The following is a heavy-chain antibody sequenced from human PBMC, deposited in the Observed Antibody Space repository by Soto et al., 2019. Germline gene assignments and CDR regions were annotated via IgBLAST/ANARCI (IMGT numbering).Heavy chain of an antibody. CDR3: AREPLAHSYFDL. CDR2: MYNSERT. V-gene: IGHV4-4*07. Sequence: PSETLSLTCTVSGGSISGYYWSWIRQPAGKGLEWIGRMYNSERTNYNPSLKSRVTMSMDTPKNQFSLKLTSVTAADTAVYFCAREPLAHSYFDLWGQGTLVTVSS. CDR1: GGSISGYY. J-gene: IGHJ4*02.